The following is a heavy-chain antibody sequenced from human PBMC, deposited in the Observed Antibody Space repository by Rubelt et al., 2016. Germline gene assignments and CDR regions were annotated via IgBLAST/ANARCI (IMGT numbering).Heavy chain of an antibody. J-gene: IGHJ4*02. CDR2: TYYRSKWYN. D-gene: IGHD6-19*01. CDR1: GASVSSNSAG. V-gene: IGHV6-1*01. CDR3: ARDSTYSSGWALGFDS. Sequence: QVQLQQSGPGLVKPSQTLSLTCAISGASVSSNSAGWNWIRQSPSRGLEWLGRTYYRSKWYNDYAVSVKTRMTKNLVSLELNSVTPADTAVYYCARDSTYSSGWALGFDSWGQGTLVTVSS.